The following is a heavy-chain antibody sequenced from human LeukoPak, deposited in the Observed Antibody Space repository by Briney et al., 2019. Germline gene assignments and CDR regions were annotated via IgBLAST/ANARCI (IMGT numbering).Heavy chain of an antibody. D-gene: IGHD6-13*01. J-gene: IGHJ6*03. CDR1: GYTFTSYW. V-gene: IGHV5-51*01. CDR2: IFPGDSDT. CDR3: ARQGAAGKYYYYYMDV. Sequence: GESLKISCKGSGYTFTSYWIGWVRQMPGKGLEWMGVIFPGDSDTRYSPSFQGQVTISADKSINTAYLEWSSLKASDTAIYYCARQGAAGKYYYYYMDVWGKGTTVTVSS.